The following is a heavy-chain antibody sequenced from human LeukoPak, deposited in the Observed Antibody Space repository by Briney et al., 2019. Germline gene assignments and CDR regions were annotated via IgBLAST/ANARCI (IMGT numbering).Heavy chain of an antibody. CDR3: AGSGVGGGLFDY. Sequence: SETLSLTCTVSGGSISSSSYYWGWIRQPPGKGLKWIGSIYYSGTYYNPSLKSRVTISVDTSKNQFSLKQSSVTAADTAVYYCAGSGVGGGLFDYWGQGTLVTVSS. D-gene: IGHD1-26*01. J-gene: IGHJ4*02. CDR2: IYYSGT. V-gene: IGHV4-39*07. CDR1: GGSISSSSYY.